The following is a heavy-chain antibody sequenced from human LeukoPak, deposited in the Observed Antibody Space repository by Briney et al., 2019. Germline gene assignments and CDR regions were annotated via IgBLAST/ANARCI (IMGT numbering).Heavy chain of an antibody. CDR3: ARGTCSSTSCYIDHAYYYYGMDV. CDR2: INHSGST. CDR1: GGSFSGYY. Sequence: SETLSLTCAVYGGSFSGYYWSWIRQPPGKGLEWIGEINHSGSTNYNPSLKSRVTISVDTSKNQFSLKLSSVTAADTAVYYRARGTCSSTSCYIDHAYYYYGMDVWGQGTTVTVSS. J-gene: IGHJ6*02. D-gene: IGHD2-2*02. V-gene: IGHV4-34*01.